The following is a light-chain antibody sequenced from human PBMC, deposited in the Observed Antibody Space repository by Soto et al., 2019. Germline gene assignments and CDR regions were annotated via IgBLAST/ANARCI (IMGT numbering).Light chain of an antibody. CDR3: QQYNNWPPTWT. J-gene: IGKJ1*01. CDR1: QSVSSN. Sequence: EIVMTQSPATLSVSPGERATLSCRASQSVSSNLAWYQQKPGQAPRLLIYGASTRATGIPARFSGSGSGTECTLTISSLRSEEFAVYYCQQYNNWPPTWTFGQGTKVEIK. V-gene: IGKV3-15*01. CDR2: GAS.